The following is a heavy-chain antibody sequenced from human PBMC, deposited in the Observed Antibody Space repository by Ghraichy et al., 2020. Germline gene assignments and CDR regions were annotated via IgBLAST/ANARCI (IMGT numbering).Heavy chain of an antibody. D-gene: IGHD2-2*01. V-gene: IGHV3-7*03. CDR1: GFTFSSYW. J-gene: IGHJ4*02. CDR2: IKQDASEK. Sequence: GGSLRLSCAASGFTFSSYWMTWVRQAPGRGLEWVANIKQDASEKYYVDSVRGRFTISRDNAKNSLFLHMNSLRAEDTAVYYCARDCSSTICYADYWGQGTLVTVSS. CDR3: ARDCSSTICYADY.